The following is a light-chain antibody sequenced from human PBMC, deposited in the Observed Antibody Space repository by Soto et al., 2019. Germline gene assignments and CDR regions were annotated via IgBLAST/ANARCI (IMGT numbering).Light chain of an antibody. CDR1: SSDVGGYGH. V-gene: IGLV2-14*01. Sequence: QSALTQPASVSGSPGQSITISCTGTSSDVGGYGHVSWYQQHPGRAPKLMIYDVSNRPSGVSNRFSGSKSGNTASLTISGLQAEDEADYDCSSYTSSNTLVFGGGTKVTVL. CDR3: SSYTSSNTLV. J-gene: IGLJ2*01. CDR2: DVS.